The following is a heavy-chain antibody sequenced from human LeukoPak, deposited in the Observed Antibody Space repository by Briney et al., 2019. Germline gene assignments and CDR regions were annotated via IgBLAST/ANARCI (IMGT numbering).Heavy chain of an antibody. CDR1: GFTFSSYG. J-gene: IGHJ4*02. CDR3: ASGYSSGWYPPDY. Sequence: GRSLRLSCAASGFTFSSYGMHWVRQAPGKGLEWVAVISYDGSNKYYADSVKGRFTISRDNSKNTLYLQMNSLRAEDTAVYYCASGYSSGWYPPDYWGQGTLVTVSS. CDR2: ISYDGSNK. V-gene: IGHV3-30*03. D-gene: IGHD6-19*01.